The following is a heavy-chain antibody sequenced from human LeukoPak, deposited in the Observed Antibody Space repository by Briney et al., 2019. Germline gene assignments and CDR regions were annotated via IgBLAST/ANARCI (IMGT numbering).Heavy chain of an antibody. Sequence: QAGGSLRLSCAASGFTFSNYAISWGHQAPGKGLEGVSISSSSRGNTHYAESVKGRLTIYRDNSKNTLYLQMNSLRVDDTAVYFCTKERTGGWPFDYWGQGTLVTVSS. J-gene: IGHJ4*02. CDR3: TKERTGGWPFDY. D-gene: IGHD6-19*01. CDR1: GFTFSNYA. CDR2: SSSSRGNT. V-gene: IGHV3-23*01.